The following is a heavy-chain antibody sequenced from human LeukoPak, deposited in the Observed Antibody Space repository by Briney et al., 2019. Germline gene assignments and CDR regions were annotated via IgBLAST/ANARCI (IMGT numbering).Heavy chain of an antibody. CDR2: INAGNGNT. V-gene: IGHV1-3*03. CDR1: GYTFTSYA. J-gene: IGHJ4*02. Sequence: ASVKVSCQASGYTFTSYAMHWVRQAPGQRLEWMGWINAGNGNTKYSQEFQGRVTITRHTSAHTAYLELSSLGSEDMAEYYGARDGITMVRGVRYYFDYWGQGTLVTVSS. CDR3: ARDGITMVRGVRYYFDY. D-gene: IGHD3-10*01.